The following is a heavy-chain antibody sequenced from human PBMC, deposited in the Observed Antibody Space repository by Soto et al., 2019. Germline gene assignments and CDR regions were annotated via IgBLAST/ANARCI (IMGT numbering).Heavy chain of an antibody. V-gene: IGHV3-23*01. D-gene: IGHD5-18*01. CDR2: ISGSGGST. CDR3: EASGYRYDAYFAY. Sequence: EVQLLESGGGLVQPGGSLRLSCAASGFTFSSYAMSWVRQAPGKGLEWVSAISGSGGSTYYADSVKGRFTISRDNSKNPLYLQMNSLRAEDTAVYYCEASGYRYDAYFAYWGQGTLVTFSS. CDR1: GFTFSSYA. J-gene: IGHJ4*02.